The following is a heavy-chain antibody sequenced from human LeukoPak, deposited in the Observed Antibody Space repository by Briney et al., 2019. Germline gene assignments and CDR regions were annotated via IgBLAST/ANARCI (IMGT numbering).Heavy chain of an antibody. V-gene: IGHV3-23*01. CDR2: ISGSGGST. J-gene: IGHJ4*02. D-gene: IGHD3-22*01. CDR3: ARAETYYYDSSGYFL. CDR1: GFTFSSYA. Sequence: GGSLRLSCAASGFTFSSYAMSWVRQAPGKGLEWVSAISGSGGSTYYADSVKGRFTISRDNAKNSLYLQMNSLRAEDTAVYYCARAETYYYDSSGYFLWGQGTLVTVSS.